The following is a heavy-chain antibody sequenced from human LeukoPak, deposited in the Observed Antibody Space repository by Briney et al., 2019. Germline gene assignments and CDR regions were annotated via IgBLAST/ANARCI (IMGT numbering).Heavy chain of an antibody. CDR3: AKDVLLWFGESYFDY. Sequence: GGSLRLSCAASGFTFSSYAMSWVRQAPGNGLEWVSAISGSGGSTYYADSVKGRFTISRDNSKNTLYLQMNSLRAEDTAVYYCAKDVLLWFGESYFDYWGQGTLVTVSS. V-gene: IGHV3-23*01. J-gene: IGHJ4*02. CDR1: GFTFSSYA. D-gene: IGHD3-10*01. CDR2: ISGSGGST.